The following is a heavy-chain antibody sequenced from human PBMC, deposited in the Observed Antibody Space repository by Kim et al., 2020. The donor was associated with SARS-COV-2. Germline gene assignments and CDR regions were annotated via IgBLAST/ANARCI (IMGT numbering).Heavy chain of an antibody. J-gene: IGHJ5*02. Sequence: GGSLRLSCAASGFTFSSYAMSWVRQAPGKGLEWVSDISGSGGSTYYADSVKVRFTISRDNSKNTLYLQMNSLRAEDTAVYYCAKGANARYFDWLSIPDWFAPWGQGTLVTVSS. V-gene: IGHV3-23*01. CDR2: ISGSGGST. CDR3: AKGANARYFDWLSIPDWFAP. D-gene: IGHD3-9*01. CDR1: GFTFSSYA.